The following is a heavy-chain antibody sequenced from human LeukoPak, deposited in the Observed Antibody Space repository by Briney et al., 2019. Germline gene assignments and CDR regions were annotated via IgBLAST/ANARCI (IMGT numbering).Heavy chain of an antibody. CDR1: GGSISSSSYY. J-gene: IGHJ4*02. CDR2: IYYSGST. CDR3: ARQWLDGYFDY. Sequence: SETLSLTCTVSGGSISSSSYYWGWIRQPPGTGLEWIGSIYYSGSTYYNPSLKSRVTISVDTSKNQFSLKLSSVTAADTAVYYCARQWLDGYFDYWGQGTLVTVSS. D-gene: IGHD6-19*01. V-gene: IGHV4-39*01.